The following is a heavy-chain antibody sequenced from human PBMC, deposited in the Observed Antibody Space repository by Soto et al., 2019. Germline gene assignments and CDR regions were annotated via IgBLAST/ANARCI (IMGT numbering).Heavy chain of an antibody. CDR2: INPNSGGT. V-gene: IGHV1-2*04. CDR3: ARVYGDHDMAAFDI. CDR1: GYTSTGYY. Sequence: QVQLVQSGAEVKKPGASVKVSCKASGYTSTGYYMHWVRQAPGQGLEWMGWINPNSGGTNYAQKCQGWVTMTRDTSISTAYMELSRLRSNDTAVYYCARVYGDHDMAAFDIWGQGTMVTVSS. D-gene: IGHD4-17*01. J-gene: IGHJ3*02.